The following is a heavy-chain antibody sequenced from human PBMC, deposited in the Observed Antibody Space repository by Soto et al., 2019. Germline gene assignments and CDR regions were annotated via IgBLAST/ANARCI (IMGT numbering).Heavy chain of an antibody. CDR2: VHHSWGS. V-gene: IGHV4-59*08. Sequence: QVQLQESGPGLVKPSETLSLSCTVSGGSISSYYWSWFRQSPGKRMEWIGYVHHSWGSSYNPSLQXXVXLSLDTSKSQFSLKVTSVTATDTAVYYCARQGVGPLHGLVDVWGQGTTVTVSS. J-gene: IGHJ6*02. D-gene: IGHD1-26*01. CDR1: GGSISSYY. CDR3: ARQGVGPLHGLVDV.